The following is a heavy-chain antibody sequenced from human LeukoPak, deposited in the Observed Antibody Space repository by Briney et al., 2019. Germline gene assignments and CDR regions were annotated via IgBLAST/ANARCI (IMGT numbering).Heavy chain of an antibody. V-gene: IGHV3-74*01. D-gene: IGHD5-18*01. CDR2: INSDGSST. CDR1: GFTFSSYW. CDR3: ARGGGYSYGTFDY. Sequence: GGSLRLSCAASGFTFSSYWMHWVRQAPGKGLVWVSRINSDGSSTSYADSVKGRFTISRDNAKNTLYLQMSSLRAEDTVAYYCARGGGYSYGTFDYWGQGTLVTVSS. J-gene: IGHJ4*02.